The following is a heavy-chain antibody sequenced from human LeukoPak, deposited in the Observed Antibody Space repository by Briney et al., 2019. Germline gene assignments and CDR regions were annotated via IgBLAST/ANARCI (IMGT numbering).Heavy chain of an antibody. J-gene: IGHJ4*02. D-gene: IGHD1-26*01. CDR2: FDPEDGET. CDR1: GYTLTELS. CDR3: ARGVGWELLIDY. Sequence: ASVKVSCKVSGYTLTELSVHWVRQAPGKGLEWMGGFDPEDGETIYAQKFQGRVTMTEDTSTDTAYMELSSLRSEDTAVYYCARGVGWELLIDYWGQGTLVTVSS. V-gene: IGHV1-24*01.